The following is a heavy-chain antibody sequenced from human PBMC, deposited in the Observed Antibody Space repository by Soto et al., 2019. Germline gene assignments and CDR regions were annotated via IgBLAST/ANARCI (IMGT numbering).Heavy chain of an antibody. Sequence: SGPTLVNPTETLTLTCTFSGFSLSTSGLGVGWIRQPPGKALEWLALIYWNDDKRYSPSLKARLTITNDTSKNQVVLTMTNMDPVDTATYYCAHRPSGWYLFDYWGQGTLVTVSS. CDR1: GFSLSTSGLG. CDR3: AHRPSGWYLFDY. D-gene: IGHD6-19*01. CDR2: IYWNDDK. V-gene: IGHV2-5*01. J-gene: IGHJ4*02.